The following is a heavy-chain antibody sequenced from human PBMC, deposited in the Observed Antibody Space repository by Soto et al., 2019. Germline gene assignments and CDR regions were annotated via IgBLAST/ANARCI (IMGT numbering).Heavy chain of an antibody. CDR2: INPTGSNT. CDR3: VSWVSDHFDY. Sequence: PGGALRLSCAASGFTFSDSAMSWVRLAPGTGLEWVSTINPTGSNTHCADSAKGRFSISRDNSRNTVDLQMNSLRAADTALYYCVSWVSDHFDYWGQGTPVTVSS. J-gene: IGHJ4*02. CDR1: GFTFSDSA. V-gene: IGHV3-23*05. D-gene: IGHD3-16*01.